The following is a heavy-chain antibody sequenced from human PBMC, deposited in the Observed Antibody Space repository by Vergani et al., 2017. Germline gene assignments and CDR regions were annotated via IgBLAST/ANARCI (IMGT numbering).Heavy chain of an antibody. V-gene: IGHV3-30*03. Sequence: QVHLVESGGGVVQPGRSLRLSCVVSGFTSSYCGMHWVRQAPGKGLEWVAVISYDGTQKYYADSVRGRFTISRDNSKSTLYLQMNSLRTEDTAVYYCATKSCGTPGCQIGYFREGGQGTLVTVSS. J-gene: IGHJ1*01. CDR3: ATKSCGTPGCQIGYFRE. D-gene: IGHD1-1*01. CDR2: ISYDGTQK. CDR1: GFTSSYCG.